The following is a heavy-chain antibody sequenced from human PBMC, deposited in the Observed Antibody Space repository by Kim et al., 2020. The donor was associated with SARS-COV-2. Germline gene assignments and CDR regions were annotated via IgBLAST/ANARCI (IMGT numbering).Heavy chain of an antibody. CDR1: GGSFSGYY. D-gene: IGHD6-13*01. CDR2: INHSGST. J-gene: IGHJ4*02. Sequence: SETLSLTCAVYGGSFSGYYWSWIRQPPGKGLEWIGEINHSGSTNYNPSLKSRVTISVDTSKNQFSLKLSSVTAADTAVYYCARGRGIAAATPSMGSGWYGALDYWGQGTLVTVSS. CDR3: ARGRGIAAATPSMGSGWYGALDY. V-gene: IGHV4-34*01.